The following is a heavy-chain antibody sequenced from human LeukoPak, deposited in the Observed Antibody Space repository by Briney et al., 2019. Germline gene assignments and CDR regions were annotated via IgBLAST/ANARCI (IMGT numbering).Heavy chain of an antibody. J-gene: IGHJ4*02. CDR3: ARAKMTTAGGVFDY. V-gene: IGHV3-48*03. D-gene: IGHD6-13*01. CDR2: ISSTGGTI. Sequence: LGGSLRLSCAASGFTFSSYEMNWVRQAPGKGLEWVSYISSTGGTIYYADSVRGRFTISRDNAKNSLYLQMNSLRAEDTAVYYCARAKMTTAGGVFDYWGQGTLVTVSS. CDR1: GFTFSSYE.